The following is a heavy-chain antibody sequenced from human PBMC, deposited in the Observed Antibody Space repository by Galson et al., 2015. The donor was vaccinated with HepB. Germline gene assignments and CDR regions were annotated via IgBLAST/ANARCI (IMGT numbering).Heavy chain of an antibody. Sequence: SVKVSCKASGYTFTSYDINWVRQATGQGLEWMGWMNPNSGNTGYAQKFQGRVTMTRNTYISTAYMELSSLRSEDTAAYYCAREPYYYGSGSSVGWFDPWGQGTLVTVSS. CDR3: AREPYYYGSGSSVGWFDP. J-gene: IGHJ5*02. CDR2: MNPNSGNT. V-gene: IGHV1-8*01. D-gene: IGHD3-10*01. CDR1: GYTFTSYD.